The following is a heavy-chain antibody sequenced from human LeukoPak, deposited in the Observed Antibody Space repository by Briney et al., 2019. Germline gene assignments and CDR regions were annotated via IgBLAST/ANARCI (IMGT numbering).Heavy chain of an antibody. V-gene: IGHV3-30*02. CDR1: GFTFSNYG. CDR2: IQSAGSNK. J-gene: IGHJ4*02. CDR3: ATQNNIALSYYFDY. Sequence: GGSLRLSCVVSGFTFSNYGMHWVRQAPGKGLEWVALIQSAGSNKYYADSMKGRFTISRDNSKSTLYLQMDSLRAEDTALYYCATQNNIALSYYFDYWGQGTLVTVSS. D-gene: IGHD2/OR15-2a*01.